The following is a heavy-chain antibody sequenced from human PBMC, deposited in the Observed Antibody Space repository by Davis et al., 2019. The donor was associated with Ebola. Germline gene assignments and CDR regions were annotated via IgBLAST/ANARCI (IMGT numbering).Heavy chain of an antibody. CDR1: GITFRNNW. V-gene: IGHV3-74*01. D-gene: IGHD3-22*01. Sequence: GESLKISCAASGITFRNNWMQWVRQAPGKGLEWVSRINSDGSFTSYADSVKGRFTISRDNAKNTLFLQMDSLRAEDTAVYYCANPPGTMIRVGPNRFDSWGQGTLVTVSS. CDR2: INSDGSFT. J-gene: IGHJ5*01. CDR3: ANPPGTMIRVGPNRFDS.